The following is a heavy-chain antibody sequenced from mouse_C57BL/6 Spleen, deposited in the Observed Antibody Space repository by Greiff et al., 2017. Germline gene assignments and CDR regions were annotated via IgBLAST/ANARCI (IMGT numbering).Heavy chain of an antibody. Sequence: QVQLKQSGAELARPGASVKLSSKASGYTFTSYGISWVKQRTGQGLEWIGEIYPRSGNTYYNEKFKGKATLTADKSSSTAYMELRSLTSEDSAVYFCARYDGYYLDYWGQGTTLTVSS. CDR1: GYTFTSYG. CDR2: IYPRSGNT. J-gene: IGHJ2*01. D-gene: IGHD2-3*01. CDR3: ARYDGYYLDY. V-gene: IGHV1-81*01.